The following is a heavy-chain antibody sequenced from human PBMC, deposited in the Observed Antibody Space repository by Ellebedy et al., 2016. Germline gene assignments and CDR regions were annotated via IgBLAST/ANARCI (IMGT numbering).Heavy chain of an antibody. V-gene: IGHV3-21*01. CDR3: ARGTENIAATGSAFDY. CDR1: GFTFSTYS. D-gene: IGHD6-13*01. CDR2: ISTSSSYI. Sequence: GGSLRLSXAASGFTFSTYSMNWVRQAPGKGLEWVSSISTSSSYIYYADSVKGRFTISRDNAKNSLYLQMNSLRAEDTAVYSCARGTENIAATGSAFDYWGQGALVTVSS. J-gene: IGHJ4*02.